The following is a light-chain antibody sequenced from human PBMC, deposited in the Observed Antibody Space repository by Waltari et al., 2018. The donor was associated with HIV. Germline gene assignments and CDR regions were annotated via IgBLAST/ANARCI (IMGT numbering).Light chain of an antibody. Sequence: QSALTQPASVSGSPGQSINISCTGTSSNVGSDDLVSWYQQHPGEAPKLIIYEVTTRPSGVSTRFSGSKSGNTASLTISGLQAEDEADYYCCSCPRSGIRYVFGTGTKVTVL. V-gene: IGLV2-23*02. CDR3: CSCPRSGIRYV. CDR1: SSNVGSDDL. CDR2: EVT. J-gene: IGLJ1*01.